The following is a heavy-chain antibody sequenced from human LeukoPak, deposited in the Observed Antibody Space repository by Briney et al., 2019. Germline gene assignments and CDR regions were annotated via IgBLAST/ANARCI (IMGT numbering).Heavy chain of an antibody. CDR1: GYTFSSYT. CDR2: ISASGGSA. V-gene: IGHV3-23*01. D-gene: IGHD6-19*01. Sequence: GGSLRLSCAASGYTFSSYTLSWVRQAPGKGLEWVSVISASGGSAYYVDSVKGRFTMSRDNSKDTLYLQMNSLRAEDTAVYYCGRGIDYSSGPDYWGQGTLVTVSS. CDR3: GRGIDYSSGPDY. J-gene: IGHJ4*02.